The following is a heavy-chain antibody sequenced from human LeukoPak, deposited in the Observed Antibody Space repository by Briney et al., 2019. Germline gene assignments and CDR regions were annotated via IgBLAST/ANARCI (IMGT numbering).Heavy chain of an antibody. CDR1: GASFTSNY. D-gene: IGHD2-21*02. CDR3: ARLDCGGDCYVDY. Sequence: KSSETLSLTCTASGASFTSNYWSWIRQPPGKGLEWIGYIYYSGTTTYNPSLERRVTMSVDMSKTQFSLRLSSVTATDTAVYYCARLDCGGDCYVDYWGQGTLVTVSS. CDR2: IYYSGTT. V-gene: IGHV4-59*08. J-gene: IGHJ4*02.